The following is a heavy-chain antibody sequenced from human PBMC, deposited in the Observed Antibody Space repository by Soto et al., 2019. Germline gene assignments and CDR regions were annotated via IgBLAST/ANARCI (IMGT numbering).Heavy chain of an antibody. CDR3: AKFLVGTGGSSVWPWYFDY. V-gene: IGHV3-23*01. CDR2: ISGSGSAT. CDR1: GFTFNNYA. D-gene: IGHD6-25*01. J-gene: IGHJ4*02. Sequence: GGSLRLSCAASGFTFNNYAMSWVRQAPGKGLKWVSAISGSGSATYSADSVRGRFAISRDNSKNTLYLQMNSLRAEDTAVFYFAKFLVGTGGSSVWPWYFDYWGQGTLVTVSS.